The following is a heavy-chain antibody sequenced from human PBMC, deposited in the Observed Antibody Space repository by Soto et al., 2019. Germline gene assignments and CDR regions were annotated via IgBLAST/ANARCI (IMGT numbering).Heavy chain of an antibody. Sequence: QVQLVESGGGVVQPGRSLRLSCAASGFTFSSYGMHWVRQAPGKGLEWVAVIWYDGSNKYYADSVKGRFTISRDNSKNTLYLQMKSLRAEDTAVYYCARDLDEYYYGMDVWGQGTTVTVSS. CDR3: ARDLDEYYYGMDV. D-gene: IGHD3-9*01. CDR1: GFTFSSYG. J-gene: IGHJ6*02. CDR2: IWYDGSNK. V-gene: IGHV3-33*01.